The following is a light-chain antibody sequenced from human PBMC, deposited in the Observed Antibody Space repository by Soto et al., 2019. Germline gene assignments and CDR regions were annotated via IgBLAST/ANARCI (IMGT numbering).Light chain of an antibody. CDR2: DAS. CDR1: HSISSW. Sequence: DIQMTQSPSTLSASVGDRVTITCRASHSISSWLAWYQQKPGKAPKLLIYDASSLESGVPSRFSGSASGTEFTLTISSLQPDDFATYYCQQYNSYRTFGQGTKVDIK. J-gene: IGKJ1*01. V-gene: IGKV1-5*01. CDR3: QQYNSYRT.